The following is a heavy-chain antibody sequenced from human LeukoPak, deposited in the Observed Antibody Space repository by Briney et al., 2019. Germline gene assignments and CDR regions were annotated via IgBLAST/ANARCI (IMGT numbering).Heavy chain of an antibody. CDR1: GFTFSSYG. Sequence: PGRSLRLSCAASGFTFSSYGMHWVRQAPGKGLDWVAVIWYDRSNKYYADSVKGRFTISRDNSKNTLYLQMNSLRAEDTAVYYCARDLKFPEQQLTSPFDYWGQGTLVTVSS. D-gene: IGHD6-13*01. V-gene: IGHV3-33*01. CDR2: IWYDRSNK. CDR3: ARDLKFPEQQLTSPFDY. J-gene: IGHJ4*02.